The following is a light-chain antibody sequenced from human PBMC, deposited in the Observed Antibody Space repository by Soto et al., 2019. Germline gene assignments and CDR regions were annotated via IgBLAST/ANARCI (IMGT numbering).Light chain of an antibody. CDR3: QQYSSYPWT. CDR2: DAS. Sequence: DIQMTQSPSTGSGSVGDIVRITCRASQSISTWLAWYQQKPGKAPKLLIYDASSLESGVPSTFSGSGSGTEFTLTISSLQPDDSATYYCQQYSSYPWTFGQGTKVDI. V-gene: IGKV1-5*01. J-gene: IGKJ1*01. CDR1: QSISTW.